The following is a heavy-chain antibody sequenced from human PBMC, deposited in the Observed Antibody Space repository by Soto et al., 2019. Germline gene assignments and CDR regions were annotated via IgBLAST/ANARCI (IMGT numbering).Heavy chain of an antibody. CDR2: TSGSGGTT. Sequence: PGGSLRLSCAGSGFTFSDYVMNWVRQAPGKGLEWVSTTSGSGGTTYYADSVKGRFTISRDNSKNTLYLQMSSLRAEDTAIYYCARRLGSCTDGACSSWGQGTLVTVSS. CDR1: GFTFSDYV. D-gene: IGHD2-8*01. J-gene: IGHJ5*02. V-gene: IGHV3-23*01. CDR3: ARRLGSCTDGACSS.